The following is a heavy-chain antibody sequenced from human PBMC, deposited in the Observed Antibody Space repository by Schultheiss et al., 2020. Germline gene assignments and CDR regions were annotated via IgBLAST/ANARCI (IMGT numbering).Heavy chain of an antibody. Sequence: SETLSLTCAVSGASITSNKWWSWVRQAPGKGLEWIGSIYYSGSTYYNPSLKRRVTMSVDTSKNQFSLRLSSVTAADTAVFYCARIGTTASRPVDYWGQGTLVTVSS. D-gene: IGHD6-6*01. CDR2: IYYSGST. J-gene: IGHJ4*02. CDR3: ARIGTTASRPVDY. V-gene: IGHV4-39*01. CDR1: GASITSNKW.